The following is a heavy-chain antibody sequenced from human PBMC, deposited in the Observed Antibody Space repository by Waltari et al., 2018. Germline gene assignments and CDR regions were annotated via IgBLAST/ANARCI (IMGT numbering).Heavy chain of an antibody. V-gene: IGHV3-9*01. J-gene: IGHJ3*02. Sequence: EVQLVESGGGLVQPGRSLRLSCAASGFTFDDYAMHWVRQAPGKGLEWVSGISWNSGSIGYADSVKGRFTISRDNAKNSLYLQMNSLRAEDTALYYCARHSPYLRNAFDIWGQGTMVTVSS. CDR1: GFTFDDYA. CDR3: ARHSPYLRNAFDI. CDR2: ISWNSGSI.